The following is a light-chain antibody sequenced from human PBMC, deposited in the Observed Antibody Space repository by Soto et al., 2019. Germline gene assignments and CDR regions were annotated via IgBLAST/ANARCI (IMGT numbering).Light chain of an antibody. J-gene: IGLJ1*01. CDR2: EVR. Sequence: QSALTQPASVSGSPGQSITISCTGTSSDVGGCNYVCWYQQHPGKAPKLMIYEVRNRPSGVSNRFSGSKSGNTASLTISGLQAEDEADYYCSSFTSGSTLFGTGTKVTVL. CDR1: SSDVGGCNY. V-gene: IGLV2-14*01. CDR3: SSFTSGSTL.